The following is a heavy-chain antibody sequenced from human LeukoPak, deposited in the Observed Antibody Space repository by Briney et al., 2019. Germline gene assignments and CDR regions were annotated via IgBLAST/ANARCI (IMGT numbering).Heavy chain of an antibody. J-gene: IGHJ1*01. CDR1: GFTFSNAW. CDR2: IKSKTEGGTT. CDR3: AKDSNGSGSYGYFQH. V-gene: IGHV3-15*01. D-gene: IGHD3-10*01. Sequence: PGGSLRLSCAASGFTFSNAWMSWVRQAPGKGLEWLGRIKSKTEGGTTDYAAPVKGRFTISRDDSKNTVYLQMNSLRPEDTAVYYCAKDSNGSGSYGYFQHWGQGTLVTVSS.